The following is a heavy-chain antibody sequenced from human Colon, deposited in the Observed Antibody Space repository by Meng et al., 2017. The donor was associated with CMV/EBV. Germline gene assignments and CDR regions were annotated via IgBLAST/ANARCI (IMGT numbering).Heavy chain of an antibody. V-gene: IGHV1-18*01. CDR3: ARASYEFITFARGITSGDF. CDR2: ISVHNGDV. J-gene: IGHJ4*02. CDR1: FTNYG. D-gene: IGHD3-10*01. Sequence: FTNYGITWVRQAPGQGLEWMAWISVHNGDVKYAQKFQGRVTMTTDTSTSTAYMELGSLRSDDTAVYYCARASYEFITFARGITSGDFWGQGTLVTVSS.